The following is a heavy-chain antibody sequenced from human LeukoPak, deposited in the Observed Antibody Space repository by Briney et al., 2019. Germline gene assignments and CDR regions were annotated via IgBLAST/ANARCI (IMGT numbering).Heavy chain of an antibody. CDR2: IYYSGST. CDR1: GGSISSYY. Sequence: SETLSLTCTVSGGSISSYYWSWIRQPPGKGLEWIGYIYYSGSTNYNPSLKSRVTISVDTSKNQFSLKLSSVTAADTAVYYCARGPYGKLDYWAREPWSPSPQ. D-gene: IGHD4-17*01. CDR3: ARGPYGKLDY. J-gene: IGHJ4*02. V-gene: IGHV4-59*01.